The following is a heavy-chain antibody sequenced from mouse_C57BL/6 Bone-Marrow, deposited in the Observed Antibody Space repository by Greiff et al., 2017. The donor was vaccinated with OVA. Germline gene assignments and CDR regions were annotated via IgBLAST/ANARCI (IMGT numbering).Heavy chain of an antibody. D-gene: IGHD1-1*01. CDR2: IYPRSGNT. CDR1: GYTFTSYG. CDR3: ERKGIYYYGSSPGYFDY. Sequence: VQLQQSGAELARPGASVKLSCKASGYTFTSYGISWVKQRTGQGLEWIGEIYPRSGNTYYNEKFKGKATLTADKSSSTAYMELRSLTSEDSAVYVCERKGIYYYGSSPGYFDYWGQGTTLTVSS. V-gene: IGHV1-81*01. J-gene: IGHJ2*01.